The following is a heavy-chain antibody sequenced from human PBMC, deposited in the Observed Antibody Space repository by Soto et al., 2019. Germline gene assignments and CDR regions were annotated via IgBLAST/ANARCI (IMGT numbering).Heavy chain of an antibody. CDR3: ARESTASKNWFDP. J-gene: IGHJ5*02. CDR2: ISSSSTYI. V-gene: IGHV3-21*01. Sequence: GGSLRLSCAASGFTFSTYSMNWVRQAPGKGLEWVSSISSSSTYIYYADSVRGRFTISRDNAKNSLYLQLNSLRAEDTAVYYCARESTASKNWFDPWGQGTLVTVSS. D-gene: IGHD2-8*02. CDR1: GFTFSTYS.